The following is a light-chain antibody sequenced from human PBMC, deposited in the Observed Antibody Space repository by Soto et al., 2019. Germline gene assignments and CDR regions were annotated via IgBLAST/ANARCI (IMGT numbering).Light chain of an antibody. CDR2: DVN. CDR1: SSDISGYNY. V-gene: IGLV2-11*01. Sequence: QSALTQPPSVSGSPGQSVTISCTGTSSDISGYNYISWYQQFPGKAPKVMIYDVNKRPSGVPDRFSGSNSGNTASLTISGPQAEDEADYYCCSYAGTTHVFGTGTKLTVL. CDR3: CSYAGTTHV. J-gene: IGLJ1*01.